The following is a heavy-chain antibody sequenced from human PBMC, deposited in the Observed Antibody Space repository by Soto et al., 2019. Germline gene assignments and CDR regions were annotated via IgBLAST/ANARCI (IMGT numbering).Heavy chain of an antibody. V-gene: IGHV4-59*08. Sequence: SETLSLTCTVSGGSISSYYWSWIRQPPGKGLEWIGYIYYSGSTNYNPSLKSRVTISVDTSKNQFSLKLSSVTAADTAVYYCVAVVAATYFDYWGQGTQVSVTS. CDR2: IYYSGST. J-gene: IGHJ4*02. CDR3: VAVVAATYFDY. D-gene: IGHD2-15*01. CDR1: GGSISSYY.